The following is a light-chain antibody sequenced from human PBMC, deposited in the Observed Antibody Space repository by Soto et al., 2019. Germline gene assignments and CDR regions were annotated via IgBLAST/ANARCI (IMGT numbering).Light chain of an antibody. CDR1: QSVGTN. Sequence: VMTQSPTTLSVSPGERATLSCRASQSVGTNLAWYQQRPGQAPRLLVYGASTRASGIPPRFSGSGSGTDFTLTISSLQSEDFAVYYCQQLNYWPRITFGQGTRLESK. J-gene: IGKJ5*01. CDR2: GAS. CDR3: QQLNYWPRIT. V-gene: IGKV3-15*01.